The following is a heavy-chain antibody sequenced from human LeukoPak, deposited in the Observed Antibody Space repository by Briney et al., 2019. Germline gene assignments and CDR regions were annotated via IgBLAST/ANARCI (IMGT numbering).Heavy chain of an antibody. CDR2: IIPIFGTA. V-gene: IGHV1-69*06. CDR1: GGTFSSYA. J-gene: IGHJ5*02. Sequence: SVKVSCKASGGTFSSYAISWVRQAPGQGLEWMGGIIPIFGTANYAQKFQGRVTITADKSTSTAYMELSSRRSEDTAVYYCARENYYGSGSYYTWGQGTLVTVSS. CDR3: ARENYYGSGSYYT. D-gene: IGHD3-10*01.